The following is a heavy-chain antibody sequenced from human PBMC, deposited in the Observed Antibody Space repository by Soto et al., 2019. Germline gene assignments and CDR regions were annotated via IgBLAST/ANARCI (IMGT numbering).Heavy chain of an antibody. Sequence: QLVESGGGLVKPGGSLRVSCAASRFAFSSYSMHWVRQAPMKGLEWVASINSVASYVYYADSVEGRFTISRDNAKNSVYLQMNSLRAEDTAVYYCTRERSSFMRGRIRGPYGGLDVWGQGPTVLVS. D-gene: IGHD3-10*01. J-gene: IGHJ6*02. CDR2: INSVASYV. CDR3: TRERSSFMRGRIRGPYGGLDV. CDR1: RFAFSSYS. V-gene: IGHV3-21*01.